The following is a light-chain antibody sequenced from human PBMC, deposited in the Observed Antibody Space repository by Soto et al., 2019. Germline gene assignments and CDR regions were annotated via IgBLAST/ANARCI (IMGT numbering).Light chain of an antibody. Sequence: QSALTQPASVSGSPGQSITISCTGTSSDVGNYNYVSWYQQHPGKAPKLMIHDVSNRPSGVSNRFSGSKSGNTASLTISGLQAEDEADYYCSSYTSSSTYVFGTGTKLPS. CDR1: SSDVGNYNY. J-gene: IGLJ1*01. CDR3: SSYTSSSTYV. CDR2: DVS. V-gene: IGLV2-14*01.